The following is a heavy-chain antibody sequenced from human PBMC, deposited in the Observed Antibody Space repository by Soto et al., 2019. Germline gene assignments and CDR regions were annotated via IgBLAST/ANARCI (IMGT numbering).Heavy chain of an antibody. Sequence: QLQLQESGSGLVKPSQTLSLTCAVSGGSISSGGYSWSWIRQPPGKGLEWIGYIYHSGGTYYNPSPRSRVTIAVDRTKNPFSLKLSSVTAADTAVYYCARGNVVAIDYWGQGTLVTVSS. CDR1: GGSISSGGYS. D-gene: IGHD2-21*01. CDR2: IYHSGGT. CDR3: ARGNVVAIDY. J-gene: IGHJ4*02. V-gene: IGHV4-30-2*01.